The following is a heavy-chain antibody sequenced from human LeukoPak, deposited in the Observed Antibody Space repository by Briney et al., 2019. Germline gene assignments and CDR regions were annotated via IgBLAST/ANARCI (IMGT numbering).Heavy chain of an antibody. CDR2: IYWDDDK. CDR1: GFSLTSGVG. Sequence: ESGPTLANPTQTLTLTCTFSGFSLTSGVGVGWIRQPPGKALEWLALIYWDDDKRYSPSLKSRLTITKDTSKNQAVLTMTNMDPVDTATYYCGHGYSNSWNWFDPWGQGTLVTVSS. V-gene: IGHV2-5*02. D-gene: IGHD6-13*01. J-gene: IGHJ5*02. CDR3: GHGYSNSWNWFDP.